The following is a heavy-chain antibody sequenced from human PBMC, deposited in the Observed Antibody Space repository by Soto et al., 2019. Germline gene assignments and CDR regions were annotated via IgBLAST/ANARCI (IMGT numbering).Heavy chain of an antibody. CDR1: GGSISSYY. D-gene: IGHD5-12*01. CDR3: ARAVREYSGYDYLIYFDY. Sequence: PSETLSLTCTVSGGSISSYYWSWIRQRPGKGLEWIGYIYYSGSTNYNPSLKSRVTISVDTSKNQFSLKLSSVTAADTAVYYCARAVREYSGYDYLIYFDYWGQGTLVTVSS. J-gene: IGHJ4*02. CDR2: IYYSGST. V-gene: IGHV4-59*13.